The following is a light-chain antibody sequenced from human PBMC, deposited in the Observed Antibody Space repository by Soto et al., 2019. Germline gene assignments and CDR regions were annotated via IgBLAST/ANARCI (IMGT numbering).Light chain of an antibody. CDR3: LQYDRFPAT. CDR2: SAS. V-gene: IGKV1-16*01. J-gene: IGKJ4*01. CDR1: QDINNF. Sequence: DIQMTQSPSSLSASVGDRVTITCRASQDINNFLAWFQQKPGKAPKPLIYSASSLQDGVPARFSGSGSGTHFTLTISSLQPEDFATYFCLQYDRFPATFGGGTRV.